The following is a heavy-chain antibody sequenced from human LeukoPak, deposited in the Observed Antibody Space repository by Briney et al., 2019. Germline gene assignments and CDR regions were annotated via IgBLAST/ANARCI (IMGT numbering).Heavy chain of an antibody. CDR2: IGSSGSTI. Sequence: QPGGSLRLSCAASGFTFSSYEMNWVRQAPGKGLEWVSYIGSSGSTIYYADSVKGRFTISRDNAKNSLYLQMNSLRAEDTAVYNCPSLRGDYNFWSGSNPPPSLASGGKGPLVTVSS. CDR1: GFTFSSYE. CDR3: PSLRGDYNFWSGSNPPPSLAS. D-gene: IGHD3-3*01. J-gene: IGHJ4*02. V-gene: IGHV3-48*03.